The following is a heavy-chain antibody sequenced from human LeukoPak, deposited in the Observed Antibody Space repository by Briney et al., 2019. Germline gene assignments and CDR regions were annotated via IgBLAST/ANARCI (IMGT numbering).Heavy chain of an antibody. CDR2: IIPIFGTA. D-gene: IGHD2-21*01. CDR3: ARDQVRIAYKLSQDTEDYFDY. V-gene: IGHV1-69*05. Sequence: SVKVSCKASGGTFSSYAISWVRQAPGQGLEWMGRIIPIFGTANYAQKFQGRVTITTDESTSTAYMELSSLRSEDTAVYYCARDQVRIAYKLSQDTEDYFDYWGQGTLVTVSS. CDR1: GGTFSSYA. J-gene: IGHJ4*02.